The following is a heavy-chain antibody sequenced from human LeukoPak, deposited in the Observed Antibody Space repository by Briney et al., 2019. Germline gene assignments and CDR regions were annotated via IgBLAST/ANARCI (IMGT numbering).Heavy chain of an antibody. CDR3: AKAGSIRFDY. CDR2: ISGSGGST. J-gene: IGHJ4*02. CDR1: GFTFSSYA. V-gene: IGHV3-23*01. D-gene: IGHD3-3*02. Sequence: GGSLRLSCAASGFTFSSYAMSWVRQAPGKGLEWVSGISGSGGSTYYADSMKGRFTISRDKSKNTLYLQMNSLRADDTAVYYCAKAGSIRFDYWGQGTLVTVSS.